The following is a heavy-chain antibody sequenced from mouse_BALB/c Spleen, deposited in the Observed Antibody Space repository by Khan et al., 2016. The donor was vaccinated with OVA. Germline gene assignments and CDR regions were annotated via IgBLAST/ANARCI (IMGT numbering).Heavy chain of an antibody. CDR2: INPSSGYT. D-gene: IGHD2-14*01. V-gene: IGHV1S26*01. CDR3: NRDRIDY. Sequence: QVQLQESGAELVKPGASVKMSCKASGYTFTTYWMHWVKQRPGQGLEWIGYINPSSGYTDYNEKFKDRATLTADRSSSTAYMQLSSLTSEDSAIEYCNRDRIDYWGQGTMLTVSS. J-gene: IGHJ2*01. CDR1: GYTFTTYW.